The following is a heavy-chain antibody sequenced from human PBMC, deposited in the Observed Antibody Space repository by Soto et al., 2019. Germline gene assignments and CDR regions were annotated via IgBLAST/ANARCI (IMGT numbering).Heavy chain of an antibody. CDR2: ISAYNGNT. Sequence: ASVKVSCKASGYTFTSYGISWVRQAPGQGLEWMGWISAYNGNTNYAQKLQGRVTMTTDTSTSTAYMEPRSLRSDDTAVYYCARDTYDILTDYYYYYGMDVWGQGTTVTVSS. CDR3: ARDTYDILTDYYYYYGMDV. V-gene: IGHV1-18*04. CDR1: GYTFTSYG. D-gene: IGHD3-9*01. J-gene: IGHJ6*02.